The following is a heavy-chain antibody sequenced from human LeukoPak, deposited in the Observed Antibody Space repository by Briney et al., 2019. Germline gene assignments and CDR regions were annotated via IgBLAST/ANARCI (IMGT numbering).Heavy chain of an antibody. D-gene: IGHD5-24*01. CDR3: ARGLYNYRDGYNPNPPGRFLDY. V-gene: IGHV3-33*01. CDR2: IWYDGSNK. CDR1: GFTFSSYG. Sequence: GRSLRLSCAASGFTFSSYGMHWVRQAPGKGLEWVAVIWYDGSNKYYADSVKGRFTISRDNSKNTLYLQMNSLRAEDTAVYYCARGLYNYRDGYNPNPPGRFLDYWGQGTLVTVSS. J-gene: IGHJ4*02.